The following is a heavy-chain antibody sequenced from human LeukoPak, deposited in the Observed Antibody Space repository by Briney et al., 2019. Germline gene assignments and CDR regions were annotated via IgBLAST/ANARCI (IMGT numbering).Heavy chain of an antibody. CDR2: IYPADSDT. V-gene: IGHV5-51*01. D-gene: IGHD5-24*01. Sequence: GESLKISCKGSGYIFTPYWIGWVRQMPGKGLEWMGIIYPADSDTRYSPSFQGQVTISVDRSISTAYLQWSSLKASDTAIYYCARQDGRALYYFDYWGQGTLVTVSS. J-gene: IGHJ4*02. CDR1: GYIFTPYW. CDR3: ARQDGRALYYFDY.